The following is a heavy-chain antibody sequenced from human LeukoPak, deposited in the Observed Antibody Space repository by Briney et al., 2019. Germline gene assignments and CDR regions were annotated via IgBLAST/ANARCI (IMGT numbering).Heavy chain of an antibody. Sequence: GGSLRLSCVASGLSFSSYGMSWVRQAPGKGLEWVSTITEGARGTHYADSVKGRFTISRDNSKNTFYLHMNSLTAEDTAVYYCAKDYLLASGNPPFFDHWGQGTLVTVSS. J-gene: IGHJ4*02. CDR2: ITEGARGT. V-gene: IGHV3-23*01. D-gene: IGHD3-10*01. CDR3: AKDYLLASGNPPFFDH. CDR1: GLSFSSYG.